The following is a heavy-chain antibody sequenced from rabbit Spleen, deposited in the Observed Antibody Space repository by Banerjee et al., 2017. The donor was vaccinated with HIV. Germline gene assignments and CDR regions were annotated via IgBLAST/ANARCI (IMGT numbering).Heavy chain of an antibody. CDR1: GFSFSSNW. J-gene: IGHJ4*01. D-gene: IGHD3-3*01. Sequence: LEESGGGLVKPGGTLTLTCTVSGFSFSSNWICWVRQAPGKGLEWIACIHGGSKNNIYYASWAKGRFTISKTSSTTVTLQMTSLTVADTATYFCARDLVVAIGWNFNLWGPGTLVTVS. V-gene: IGHV1S45*01. CDR3: ARDLVVAIGWNFNL. CDR2: IHGGSKNNI.